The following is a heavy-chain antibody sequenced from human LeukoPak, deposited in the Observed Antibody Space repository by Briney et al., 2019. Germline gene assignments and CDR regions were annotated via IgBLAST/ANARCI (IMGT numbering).Heavy chain of an antibody. D-gene: IGHD6-19*01. J-gene: IGHJ4*02. V-gene: IGHV1-3*01. CDR3: ARGSTSDWPLDH. Sequence: ASVKVSCKAFGYSFNAYAIHWLRQAPRQRFEWMGWIDADNGDTTYSQNLQGRVTITRDTSARTVYMELSSLRSEDTAAYYCARGSTSDWPLDHWGQETLVTISP. CDR2: IDADNGDT. CDR1: GYSFNAYA.